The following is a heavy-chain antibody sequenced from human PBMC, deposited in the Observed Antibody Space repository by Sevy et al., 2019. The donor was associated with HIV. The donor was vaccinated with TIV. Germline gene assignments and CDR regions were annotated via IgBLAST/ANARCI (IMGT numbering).Heavy chain of an antibody. Sequence: GGSLRLSCAASGFSFSNYWMTWVRQAPGKGLEWVATVKEDESEKWYVDSVRGRFTIYRDNSKNTLYLQMNSLRVEDTAIYYCAKMQGGSYNYYGMDVWGQGTTVTVSS. CDR3: AKMQGGSYNYYGMDV. D-gene: IGHD1-26*01. J-gene: IGHJ6*02. V-gene: IGHV3-7*01. CDR1: GFSFSNYW. CDR2: VKEDESEK.